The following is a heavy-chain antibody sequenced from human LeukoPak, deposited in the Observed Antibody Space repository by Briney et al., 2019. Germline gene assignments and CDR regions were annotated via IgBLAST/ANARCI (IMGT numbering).Heavy chain of an antibody. J-gene: IGHJ4*02. CDR1: GFNFNHAW. Sequence: GGSLTLSCTASGFNFNHAWMTWVRQAPGKGLEWVGRIKSKNDGETTDFAAPVKGRFTNSRDESKRMMFLEMQSLKTEDTAVYYCVGRPWNFDYWGQGTLVTVSS. CDR2: IKSKNDGETT. D-gene: IGHD1-1*01. V-gene: IGHV3-15*01. CDR3: VGRPWNFDY.